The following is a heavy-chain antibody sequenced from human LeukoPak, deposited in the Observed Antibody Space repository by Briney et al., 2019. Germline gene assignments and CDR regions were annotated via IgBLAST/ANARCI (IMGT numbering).Heavy chain of an antibody. CDR1: GGSISSGGYY. D-gene: IGHD2-2*01. CDR2: IYHSGST. Sequence: SETLSLTCTVSGGSISSGGYYWSWIRQPPGKGLEWIGYIYHSGSTYYNPSLKSRVTISVDRSKNQFSLKLSSVTAADTAVYYCARVSYQLPMGATGWWFDPWGQGTLVTVSS. V-gene: IGHV4-30-2*01. CDR3: ARVSYQLPMGATGWWFDP. J-gene: IGHJ5*02.